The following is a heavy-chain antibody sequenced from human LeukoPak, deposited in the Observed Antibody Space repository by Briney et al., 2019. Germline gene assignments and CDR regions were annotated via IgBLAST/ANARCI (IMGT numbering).Heavy chain of an antibody. Sequence: GGSLRLSCAASGFTFSDYYMSWIRQAPGKGLEWLSYISSSGSTIYYADSVKGRFTISRDNAKNSLYLQMNSLRAEDTAVYYCAKDGDSSSRDFDYWGQGTLVTVS. V-gene: IGHV3-11*01. CDR3: AKDGDSSSRDFDY. D-gene: IGHD6-6*01. J-gene: IGHJ4*02. CDR1: GFTFSDYY. CDR2: ISSSGSTI.